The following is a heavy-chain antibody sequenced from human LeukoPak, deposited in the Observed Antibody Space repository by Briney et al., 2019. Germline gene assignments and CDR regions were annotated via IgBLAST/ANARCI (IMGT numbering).Heavy chain of an antibody. V-gene: IGHV3-30*04. CDR1: GSIFSNYA. CDR3: ARDVAVADGRFDP. D-gene: IGHD6-19*01. Sequence: GRSLRLSCAASGSIFSNYAMHWVRQAPGKGLEWVAVISYDGSKKYYADSVRGRFTISRDNSKNTLYLQMNSLRAEDTAVYYCARDVAVADGRFDPWGQGTLVTVSS. J-gene: IGHJ5*02. CDR2: ISYDGSKK.